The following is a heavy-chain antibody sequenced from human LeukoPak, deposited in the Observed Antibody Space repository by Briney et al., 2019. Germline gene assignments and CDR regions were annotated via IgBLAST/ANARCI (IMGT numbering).Heavy chain of an antibody. CDR1: GGSFSGYY. Sequence: TSETLSLTCAVYGGSFSGYYWSWIRQPPGKGLEWIGEINHSGSTNYNPSLKSRVTILVDTSKNQFSLKLSSVTAADTAVYYCARQRYYGSGSYHRPFDYWGQGTLVTVSS. D-gene: IGHD3-10*01. V-gene: IGHV4-34*01. CDR2: INHSGST. J-gene: IGHJ4*02. CDR3: ARQRYYGSGSYHRPFDY.